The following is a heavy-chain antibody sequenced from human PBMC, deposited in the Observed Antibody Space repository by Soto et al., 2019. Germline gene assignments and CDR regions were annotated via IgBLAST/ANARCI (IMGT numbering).Heavy chain of an antibody. J-gene: IGHJ5*02. Sequence: PSETLSLTCTVSGGSISSGGYYWSWIRQHPGKGLEWIGYIYYSGSTYYNPSFKSRVTISVDTSKNQFSLKLSSVTAADTAVYYCASGNYLNWFDPWGQGTLVTVSS. CDR2: IYYSGST. CDR3: ASGNYLNWFDP. D-gene: IGHD1-7*01. CDR1: GGSISSGGYY. V-gene: IGHV4-31*03.